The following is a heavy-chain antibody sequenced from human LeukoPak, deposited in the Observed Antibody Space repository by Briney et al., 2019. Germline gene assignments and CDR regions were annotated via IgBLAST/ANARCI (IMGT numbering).Heavy chain of an antibody. J-gene: IGHJ6*03. D-gene: IGHD6-19*01. CDR1: GFTFSNYG. V-gene: IGHV3-30*03. CDR3: ARGQKSVGRVLAGTTIYNYYYYMDV. Sequence: GRSLRLSCAASGFTFSNYGMHWVRQAPGKGLEWLAIISYDGSIKYYADSVTGRFNISRDNAKNSLYLQVNSLRAEDTAVYYCARGQKSVGRVLAGTTIYNYYYYMDVWGKGTTVTVSS. CDR2: ISYDGSIK.